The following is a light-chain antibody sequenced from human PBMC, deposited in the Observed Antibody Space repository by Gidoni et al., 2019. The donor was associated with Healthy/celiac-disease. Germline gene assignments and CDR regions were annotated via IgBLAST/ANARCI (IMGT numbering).Light chain of an antibody. CDR2: DAS. J-gene: IGKJ4*01. CDR1: QSVSSY. CDR3: QRRSNWPPTLT. V-gene: IGKV3-11*01. Sequence: EIVLTQSLATLSLSPGERATLSCRASQSVSSYLAWYQQKPGQAPGLLIYDASNRATGIPTRYSGSGSGTDFTLTISSLEPEDFAVYYCQRRSNWPPTLTFGEGTKVEIK.